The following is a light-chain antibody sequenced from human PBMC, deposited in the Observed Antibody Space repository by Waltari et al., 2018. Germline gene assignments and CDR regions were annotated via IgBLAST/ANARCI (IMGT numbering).Light chain of an antibody. V-gene: IGKV3-15*01. J-gene: IGKJ1*01. CDR1: QSFSSN. CDR3: QQYNNWPPWT. CDR2: GAS. Sequence: EIVMTQSPATLSVSPGERATLSCRASQSFSSNLAWYQQTPGQAPRLLIYGASTRATGVPARFSGSGSGTEFTLTISSLQSEDFAVYYCQQYNNWPPWTFGQGTKVEIK.